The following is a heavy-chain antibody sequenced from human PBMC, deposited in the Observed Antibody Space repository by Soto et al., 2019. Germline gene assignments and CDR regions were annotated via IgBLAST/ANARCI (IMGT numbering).Heavy chain of an antibody. J-gene: IGHJ4*02. CDR3: ARASSSSSSYYSDY. V-gene: IGHV1-18*01. D-gene: IGHD6-6*01. CDR2: ISGYNGDT. CDR1: GYTFIHYG. Sequence: ASVKVSCKASGYTFIHYGFYWVRQAPGQGLEWMGWISGYNGDTNYAQKLQGRVTMTTDTSTGTAYMELRSLISDDTAVYYCARASSSSSSYYSDYWGQGTLVTVS.